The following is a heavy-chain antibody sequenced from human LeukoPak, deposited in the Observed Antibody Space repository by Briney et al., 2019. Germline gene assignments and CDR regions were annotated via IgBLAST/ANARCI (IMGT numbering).Heavy chain of an antibody. D-gene: IGHD3-3*01. Sequence: PSETLSLTCTVSGGSISSGSYYWSWIPQPAGKGLEWIRRIYTSESTNYNPSLKSQATISVDTSKNQFSLKLSSVTAADTAVYYCARANADFWSGYYRTDAFDIWGQGTMVTVSS. CDR1: GGSISSGSYY. V-gene: IGHV4-61*02. CDR2: IYTSEST. J-gene: IGHJ3*02. CDR3: ARANADFWSGYYRTDAFDI.